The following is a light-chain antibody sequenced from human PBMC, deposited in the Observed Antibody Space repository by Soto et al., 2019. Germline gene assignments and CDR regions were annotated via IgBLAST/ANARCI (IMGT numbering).Light chain of an antibody. V-gene: IGLV1-40*01. J-gene: IGLJ2*01. CDR2: GNS. CDR1: SSNIGAGYD. CDR3: QSFDSSLSGSV. Sequence: QSVLTQPPSVSGAPGPRVTISCTGSSSNIGAGYDVHWYQQLPGTAPKLLIYGNSNRPSGVPDRFSGYKSGTSASLAITGLQAEDEADYYCQSFDSSLSGSVFGGGTKVTVL.